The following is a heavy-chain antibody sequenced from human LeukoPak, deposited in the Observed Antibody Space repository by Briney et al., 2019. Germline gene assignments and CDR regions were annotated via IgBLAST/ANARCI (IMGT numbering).Heavy chain of an antibody. Sequence: PSETLSLTCTVSGGSISSGDYYWSWIRQPPGKGLEWIAYISHSGGTYYNPSLKSRATISLDTSRNQFSLKLSSVTAADTAVYYCARDFQGGPNDPWGQETLVTVPS. D-gene: IGHD2-15*01. V-gene: IGHV4-30-4*01. CDR1: GGSISSGDYY. CDR3: ARDFQGGPNDP. CDR2: ISHSGGT. J-gene: IGHJ5*02.